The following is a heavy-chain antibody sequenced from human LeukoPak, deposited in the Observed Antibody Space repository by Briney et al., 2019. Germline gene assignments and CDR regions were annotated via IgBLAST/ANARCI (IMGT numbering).Heavy chain of an antibody. CDR2: ISYDGSNK. Sequence: GRSLRLSCAASGFTFSSCGMHWVRQAPGKGLEWVAVISYDGSNKYYADSVKGRFTISRDNSKNTLYLQMNSLRAEDTAVYYCNGMDVWGQGTTVTVSS. V-gene: IGHV3-30*03. CDR1: GFTFSSCG. J-gene: IGHJ6*02. CDR3: NGMDV.